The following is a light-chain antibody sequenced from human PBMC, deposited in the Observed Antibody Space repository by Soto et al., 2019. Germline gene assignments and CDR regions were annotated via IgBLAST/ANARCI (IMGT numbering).Light chain of an antibody. V-gene: IGKV1-5*03. CDR1: QTISSW. J-gene: IGKJ1*01. CDR2: KAS. CDR3: QHYNSYSEE. Sequence: DIQMTQSPSTLSGSVGDRVTITCRASQTISSWLAWYQQKPGKAPKLLIYKASTLKSGVPSRFSGSGSGTEFTLTISSLKPDDFATYYCQHYNSYSEEFGHGTKGDIK.